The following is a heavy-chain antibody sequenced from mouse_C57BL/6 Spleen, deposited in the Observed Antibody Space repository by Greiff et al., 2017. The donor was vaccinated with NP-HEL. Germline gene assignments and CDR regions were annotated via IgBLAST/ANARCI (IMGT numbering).Heavy chain of an antibody. CDR1: GFTFSSYG. CDR3: AREGVTTYYAMDY. J-gene: IGHJ4*01. Sequence: EVKVVESGGDLVKPGGSLKLSCAASGFTFSSYGMSWVRQTPDKRLEWVATISSGGSYTYYPDSVKGRFTISRDNAKNTLYLQMSSLKSEDTAMYYCAREGVTTYYAMDYWGQGTSVTVSS. V-gene: IGHV5-6*01. D-gene: IGHD2-2*01. CDR2: ISSGGSYT.